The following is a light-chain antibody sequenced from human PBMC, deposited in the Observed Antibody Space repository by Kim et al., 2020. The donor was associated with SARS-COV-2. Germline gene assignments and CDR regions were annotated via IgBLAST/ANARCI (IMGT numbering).Light chain of an antibody. CDR3: TSYSNSGYV. Sequence: QSVLTQPASVSGSPGQSITISCTGTSSDVGTYNYVSWYQQSSGKAPKLMIYDVFKRPSGVPNRFSGSKSGNTASLTISGLQAEDEADYYCTSYSNSGYVFGTGTKVTVL. V-gene: IGLV2-14*03. J-gene: IGLJ1*01. CDR2: DVF. CDR1: SSDVGTYNY.